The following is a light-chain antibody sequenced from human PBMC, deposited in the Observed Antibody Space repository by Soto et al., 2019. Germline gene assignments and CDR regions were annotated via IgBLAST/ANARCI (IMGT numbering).Light chain of an antibody. CDR2: GAS. V-gene: IGKV3-20*01. Sequence: EIVLTQSPGTLSLSPEERATLSCRASQSVSNNYLAWYQQKRGQAPRLLIFGASIRATGIPDRFSGSGSGTDFTLTISRLEPEDFAVYYCQQYVSSPYTFGQGTKLEIK. J-gene: IGKJ2*01. CDR1: QSVSNNY. CDR3: QQYVSSPYT.